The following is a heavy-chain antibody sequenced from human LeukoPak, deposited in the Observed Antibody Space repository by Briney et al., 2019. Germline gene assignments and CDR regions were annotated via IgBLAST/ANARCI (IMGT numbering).Heavy chain of an antibody. CDR3: ARGHTAVTRHFDL. CDR2: ISGSGGST. J-gene: IGHJ4*02. Sequence: GGSLRLSCAASGFTFSNYGMSWVRQTPGKGLEWVSSISGSGGSTYYADSVKGRFTISRDNSKNTLYLQMNSLRAEDTAVYYCARGHTAVTRHFDLWGQGTLVTVSS. V-gene: IGHV3-23*01. D-gene: IGHD4-17*01. CDR1: GFTFSNYG.